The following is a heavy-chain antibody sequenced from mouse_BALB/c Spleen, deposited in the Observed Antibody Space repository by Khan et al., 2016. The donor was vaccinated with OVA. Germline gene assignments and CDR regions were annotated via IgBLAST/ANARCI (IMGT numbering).Heavy chain of an antibody. V-gene: IGHV1S81*02. CDR1: GYTFTSYW. D-gene: IGHD1-1*01. Sequence: QVQLQQPGAELVKAGASVKMSCKASGYTFTSYWMHWVKQRLGQGLEWFAETNPTNGRTYYTEKFKSKATLTVDKSSSTAYMLPSGPTIEYSADYYGARIKKIVATYFDDWGQGTTLTVSA. CDR3: ARIKKIVATYFDD. CDR2: TNPTNGRT. J-gene: IGHJ2*01.